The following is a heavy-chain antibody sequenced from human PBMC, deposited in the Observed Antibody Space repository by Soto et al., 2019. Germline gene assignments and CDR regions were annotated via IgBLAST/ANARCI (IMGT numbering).Heavy chain of an antibody. V-gene: IGHV3-30-3*01. Sequence: PGGSLRLSCAASGFTFSSYAMHWVRQAPGKGLEWVAVISYDGSNKYYADSVKGRFTISRDNSKNTLYLQMNSLRAEDTAVYYCARGVGEPTGDAFDIWGQGTMVTVSS. CDR3: ARGVGEPTGDAFDI. CDR1: GFTFSSYA. CDR2: ISYDGSNK. D-gene: IGHD3-16*01. J-gene: IGHJ3*02.